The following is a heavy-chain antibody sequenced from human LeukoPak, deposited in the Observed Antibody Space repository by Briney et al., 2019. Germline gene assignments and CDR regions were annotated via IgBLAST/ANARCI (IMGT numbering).Heavy chain of an antibody. CDR2: ISSSSSYI. CDR3: ARYYDSSAYYDNFDY. D-gene: IGHD3-22*01. J-gene: IGHJ4*02. CDR1: GFTFSSYS. Sequence: GGSLRLSCAASGFTFSSYSMNWVRQAPGKGLEWVSSISSSSSYIYYADSVKGRFTISRDNAKNSLYLQMNSLRAEDTAVYYCARYYDSSAYYDNFDYWGQGTLVTVSS. V-gene: IGHV3-21*01.